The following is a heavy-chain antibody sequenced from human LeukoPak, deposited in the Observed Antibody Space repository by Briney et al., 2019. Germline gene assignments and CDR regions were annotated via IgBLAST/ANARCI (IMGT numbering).Heavy chain of an antibody. J-gene: IGHJ4*02. D-gene: IGHD3-16*02. CDR2: INHSGST. CDR3: ARGPTYYDYVWGSYRPAY. V-gene: IGHV4-34*01. Sequence: SETLSLTCAVYGGSFSGYYWSWIRQPPGKGLEWIGEINHSGSTNYNPSLKSRVTMSVDTSKNQFSLKLSSVTAADTAVYYCARGPTYYDYVWGSYRPAYWGQGTLVTVSS. CDR1: GGSFSGYY.